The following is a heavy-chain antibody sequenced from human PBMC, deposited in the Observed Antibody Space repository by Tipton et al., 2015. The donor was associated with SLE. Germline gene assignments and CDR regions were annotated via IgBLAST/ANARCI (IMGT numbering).Heavy chain of an antibody. CDR2: ISSSGSTI. V-gene: IGHV3-11*01. Sequence: SLRLSCAASGFTFSDYYMSWIRQAPGKGLEWVSYISSSGSTIYYADSVKGRFTISRDNAKNSLYLQMNSLRAEDTAVYYCARDLGCSSTSCYTPYYLDYWAQGPLAAVSS. J-gene: IGHJ4*02. CDR1: GFTFSDYY. CDR3: ARDLGCSSTSCYTPYYLDY. D-gene: IGHD2-2*02.